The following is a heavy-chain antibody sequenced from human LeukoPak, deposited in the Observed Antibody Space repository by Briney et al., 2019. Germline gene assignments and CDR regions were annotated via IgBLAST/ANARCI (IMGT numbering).Heavy chain of an antibody. CDR2: IYTSGST. V-gene: IGHV4-61*02. CDR1: GGSISSGSYY. D-gene: IGHD2-8*02. CDR3: ARSGPYYYYYYMDV. J-gene: IGHJ6*03. Sequence: SETLSLTCTVSGGSISSGSYYWSWIRQPAGKGLEWIGRIYTSGSTNYNPSLKSRVTISVDTSKSQFSLKLSSVTAADTAVYYCARSGPYYYYYYMDVWGKGTTVTISS.